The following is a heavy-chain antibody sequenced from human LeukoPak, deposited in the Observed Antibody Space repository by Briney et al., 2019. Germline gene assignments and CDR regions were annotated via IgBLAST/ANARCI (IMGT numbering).Heavy chain of an antibody. D-gene: IGHD6-13*01. CDR3: AVLYSSSWFYFDY. J-gene: IGHJ4*02. CDR2: MNPNSGNT. V-gene: IGHV1-8*01. CDR1: GYTFTSYD. Sequence: GASVKVSCKASGYTFTSYDINWVRQATGQGLEWMGWMNPNSGNTGYAQKFQGRVTMTRNTSISTAYMELSSLRSEVTAVYYCAVLYSSSWFYFDYWGQGTLVTVSS.